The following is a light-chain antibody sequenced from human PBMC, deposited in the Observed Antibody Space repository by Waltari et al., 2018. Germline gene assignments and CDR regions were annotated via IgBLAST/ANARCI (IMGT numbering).Light chain of an antibody. V-gene: IGKV3-15*01. CDR1: QSVRSN. CDR2: GAS. Sequence: EIVMTQSPATLSVSPGERATLSCRASQSVRSNVAWYQQKPGQAPRLLIYGASPRATGIPARFSGSGSDTEFTLTISSLQSEDFAVYYCQQYNNWPLTFGGGTKVEI. CDR3: QQYNNWPLT. J-gene: IGKJ4*01.